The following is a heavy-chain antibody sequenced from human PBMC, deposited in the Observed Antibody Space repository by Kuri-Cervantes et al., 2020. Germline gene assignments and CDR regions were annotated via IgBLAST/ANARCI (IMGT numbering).Heavy chain of an antibody. CDR3: AHSGYSSSWYEIPFDY. J-gene: IGHJ4*02. D-gene: IGHD6-13*01. Sequence: SGPTLVKPTQTLTLTYTFSGFSLTTSGVAVGWIRQPPGKALDWLALIYWNDDKRYSPSLKSRLTITKDTSKNQVVLTMTNMDPVDTATYYCAHSGYSSSWYEIPFDYWGQGTLVTVSS. CDR2: IYWNDDK. CDR1: GFSLTTSGVA. V-gene: IGHV2-5*01.